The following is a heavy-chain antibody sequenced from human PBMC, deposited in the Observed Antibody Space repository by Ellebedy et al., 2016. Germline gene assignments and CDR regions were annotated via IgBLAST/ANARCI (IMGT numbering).Heavy chain of an antibody. D-gene: IGHD6-6*01. J-gene: IGHJ6*03. V-gene: IGHV4-4*07. CDR3: AREVGSSPHYYYMDV. CDR2: IYASGST. Sequence: SETLSLXXTVSGGSVTGYYWSWIRQPAGKGLEWIGRIYASGSTNYNPSLKSRVTMSVDTSKNQFSLNLSSVTAADTAVYYCAREVGSSPHYYYMDVWGKGTTVTVSS. CDR1: GGSVTGYY.